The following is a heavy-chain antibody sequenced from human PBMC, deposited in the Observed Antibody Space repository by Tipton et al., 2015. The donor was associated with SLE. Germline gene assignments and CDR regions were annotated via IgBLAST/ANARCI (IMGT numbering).Heavy chain of an antibody. V-gene: IGHV1-8*03. Sequence: QSGPEVKEPGASVKVSCKASGYTFTIYDINWVRQATGQGLEWMGWMNPNGGNTGYAQKFQGRVTITRNTSITTAYMELSSLRSEDTAVYYCARGDPIRAFDIWGQGTMVTVSS. CDR2: MNPNGGNT. CDR1: GYTFTIYD. J-gene: IGHJ3*02. CDR3: ARGDPIRAFDI.